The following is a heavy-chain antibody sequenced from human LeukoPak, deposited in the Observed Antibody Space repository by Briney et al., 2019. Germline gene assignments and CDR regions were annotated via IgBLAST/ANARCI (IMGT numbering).Heavy chain of an antibody. Sequence: QPGGSLKLSCAASGFTFNSYVMRWVPQAPGKGLEWVSALRGRCGSRYYADSVKCRFTISRANSKNTLYLQMNSLRAEDTAVYYCANTAYCSSTSCYNLGPPFDYWGQGTLVTVSS. V-gene: IGHV3-23*01. D-gene: IGHD2-2*02. CDR2: LRGRCGSR. J-gene: IGHJ4*02. CDR3: ANTAYCSSTSCYNLGPPFDY. CDR1: GFTFNSYV.